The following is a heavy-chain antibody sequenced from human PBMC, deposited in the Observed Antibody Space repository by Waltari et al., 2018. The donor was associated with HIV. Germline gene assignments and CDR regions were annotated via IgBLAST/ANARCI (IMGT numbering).Heavy chain of an antibody. V-gene: IGHV4-38-2*01. CDR1: GYSISSGYY. J-gene: IGHJ4*02. CDR2: IYNSGST. D-gene: IGHD2-2*01. CDR3: ARVTPVVVPAAIGY. Sequence: QVQLQESGPGLVKPSETLSLTCAVSGYSISSGYYWGWIRQPPGKGLEWIGSIYNSGSTDYNPSLKSRVTISVDTSKNQFSLKLSSVTAADTAVYYCARVTPVVVPAAIGYWGQGTLVTVSS.